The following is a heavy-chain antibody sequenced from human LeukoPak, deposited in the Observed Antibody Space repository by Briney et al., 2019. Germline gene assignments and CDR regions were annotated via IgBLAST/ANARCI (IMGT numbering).Heavy chain of an antibody. CDR3: ARGGRDILTGYYTDFYYGMDV. CDR2: INPNSGGT. J-gene: IGHJ6*02. CDR1: GYTFTGYY. V-gene: IGHV1-2*06. D-gene: IGHD3-9*01. Sequence: GASVKVSCKASGYTFTGYYMHWVRQAPGQGLEWMGRINPNSGGTNYAQKFQDRVTMTRDTSISTAYMELSRLRSDDTAVYYCARGGRDILTGYYTDFYYGMDVCGQGTTVTVSS.